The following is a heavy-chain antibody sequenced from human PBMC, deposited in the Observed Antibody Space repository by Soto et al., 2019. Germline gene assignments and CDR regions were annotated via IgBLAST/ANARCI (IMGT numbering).Heavy chain of an antibody. J-gene: IGHJ4*02. CDR2: IWYDGSNK. V-gene: IGHV3-33*01. D-gene: IGHD6-19*01. CDR3: ARDPSSGWEPSEFDY. Sequence: PGGSLRLSCAASGFTFSSYGMHWVRQAPGKGLEWVAVIWYDGSNKYYADSVKGRFTISRDNSKNTLYLQMNSLRAEDTAVYYCARDPSSGWEPSEFDYWGQGTLVTVSS. CDR1: GFTFSSYG.